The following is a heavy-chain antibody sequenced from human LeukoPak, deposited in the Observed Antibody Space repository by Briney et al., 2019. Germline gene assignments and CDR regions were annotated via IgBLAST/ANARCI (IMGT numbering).Heavy chain of an antibody. D-gene: IGHD1-26*01. J-gene: IGHJ5*02. CDR2: LYKNGDT. Sequence: SETLSLTCSGSEGSLGHKTYYWVWIRQSPGKGLEGLGCLYKNGDTYYNPSVESRLSISVDTSKNQFYLTMTSVTAADTAVYFCARRGDYSFGDWFDPWGQGILVTVSS. CDR1: EGSLGHKTYY. V-gene: IGHV4-39*01. CDR3: ARRGDYSFGDWFDP.